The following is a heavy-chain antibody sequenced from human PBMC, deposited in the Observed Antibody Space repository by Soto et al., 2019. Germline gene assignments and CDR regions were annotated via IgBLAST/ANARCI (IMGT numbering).Heavy chain of an antibody. CDR2: IYYSGST. CDR1: GGSISCGDYY. V-gene: IGHV4-30-4*01. J-gene: IGHJ4*02. Sequence: SETLSLTCTVSGGSISCGDYYWSWIRQPPGKGLEWIGYIYYSGSTYYNPSLKSRVTISVDTSKNQFSLKLSSVTAADTAVYYCASGSFPLYYFDYWGQGTLVTVSS. D-gene: IGHD2-15*01. CDR3: ASGSFPLYYFDY.